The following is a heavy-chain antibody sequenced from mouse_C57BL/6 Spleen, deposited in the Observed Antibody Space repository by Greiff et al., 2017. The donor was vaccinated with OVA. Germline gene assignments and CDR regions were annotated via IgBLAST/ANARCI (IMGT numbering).Heavy chain of an antibody. CDR3: AITTVVAHWYFDV. D-gene: IGHD1-1*01. CDR2: IYPRSGNT. CDR1: GYTFTSYG. V-gene: IGHV1-81*01. J-gene: IGHJ1*03. Sequence: QVQLKESGAELARPGASVKLSCKASGYTFTSYGISWVKQRTGQGLEWIGEIYPRSGNTYYNEKFKGKATLTADKSSSTAYMELRSLTSEDSAVYFCAITTVVAHWYFDVWGTGTTVTVSS.